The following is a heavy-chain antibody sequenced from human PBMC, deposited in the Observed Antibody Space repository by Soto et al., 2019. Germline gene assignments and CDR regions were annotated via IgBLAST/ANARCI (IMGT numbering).Heavy chain of an antibody. D-gene: IGHD6-19*01. J-gene: IGHJ6*02. CDR2: IYYSGST. CDR1: GGSISSSSYY. V-gene: IGHV4-39*01. Sequence: SATLSLTCTVSGGSISSSSYYWGWIRQPPGKGLEWIGSIYYSGSTYYNPSLKSRVTISVDTSKNQFSLKLSSVTAADTAVYYCASTRGSMAGTDYYGMDVWGQWTTVTDSS. CDR3: ASTRGSMAGTDYYGMDV.